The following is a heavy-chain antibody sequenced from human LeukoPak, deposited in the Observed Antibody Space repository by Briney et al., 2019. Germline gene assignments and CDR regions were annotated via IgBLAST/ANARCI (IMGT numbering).Heavy chain of an antibody. J-gene: IGHJ6*03. CDR3: ARSGSYYDFWSGSVSNYYYYMDV. CDR1: GGSFSGYY. CDR2: INHSGST. Sequence: PSETLSLTCAVYGGSFSGYYWSWIRQPPGKGLEWIGKINHSGSTNYSPSLKSRVTISVDTSKNQFSLKLSSVTAADTAVYYCARSGSYYDFWSGSVSNYYYYMDVWGKGTTVTVSS. D-gene: IGHD3-3*01. V-gene: IGHV4-34*01.